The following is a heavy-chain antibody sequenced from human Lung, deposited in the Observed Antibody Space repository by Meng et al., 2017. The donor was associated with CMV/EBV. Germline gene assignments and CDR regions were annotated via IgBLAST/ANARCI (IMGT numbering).Heavy chain of an antibody. CDR1: GYTFTGYY. J-gene: IGHJ6*02. CDR3: ARDGLALTQQLVPYGMDV. D-gene: IGHD6-13*01. V-gene: IGHV1-2*02. CDR2: INPNSGGT. Sequence: ASVKVSXKASGYTFTGYYMHWVRQAPGQGLEWMGWINPNSGGTNYAQKFQGRVTMTRDTSISTAYMELSRVKSDDTAVYYCARDGLALTQQLVPYGMDVWGQGTXVXVSS.